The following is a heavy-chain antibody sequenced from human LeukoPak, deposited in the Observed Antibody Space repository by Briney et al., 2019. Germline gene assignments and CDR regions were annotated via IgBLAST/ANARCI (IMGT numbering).Heavy chain of an antibody. D-gene: IGHD4-17*01. V-gene: IGHV5-51*01. Sequence: GESLKTSCKASGYKFTNYWIGWVRQMPGKGLEWMTIIYPGDSETRYSPSFQGQVTISADKSIGTMYLQWSSLKASDTAMYYCARALRTGQGDYVPVLWGQGTLVIVSS. CDR1: GYKFTNYW. CDR3: ARALRTGQGDYVPVL. J-gene: IGHJ4*02. CDR2: IYPGDSET.